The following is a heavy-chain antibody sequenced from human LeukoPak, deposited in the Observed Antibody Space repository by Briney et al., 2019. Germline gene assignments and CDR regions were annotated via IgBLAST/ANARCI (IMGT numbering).Heavy chain of an antibody. J-gene: IGHJ5*02. CDR3: ARRGGSGSSYCFDP. CDR2: VSASGST. V-gene: IGHV4-59*08. CDR1: GGPISNYY. D-gene: IGHD1-26*01. Sequence: SETLSLTCTVSGGPISNYYWSWIRQPPGKGLEWIGYVSASGSTKYNPSLNSRVTMSLDTSKSQFSLRLSSVTVADTAVYYCARRGGSGSSYCFDPWGQGTLVTVSS.